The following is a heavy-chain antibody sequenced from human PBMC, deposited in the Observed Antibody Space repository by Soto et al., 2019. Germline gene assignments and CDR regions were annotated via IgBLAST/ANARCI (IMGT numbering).Heavy chain of an antibody. D-gene: IGHD6-13*01. J-gene: IGHJ3*01. CDR2: IVPLFGTT. Sequence: QVQLVQSGPELKKPGSSVKVSCKAPGDTFNSYGISWVRQAPGQGLEGMGGIVPLFGTTNLALKFEDRVTITADELTTTVYMEIRGLTSEDTAVYYCARDLADGHLWDAFDVWGHGTRVTVSS. CDR3: ARDLADGHLWDAFDV. V-gene: IGHV1-69*01. CDR1: GDTFNSYG.